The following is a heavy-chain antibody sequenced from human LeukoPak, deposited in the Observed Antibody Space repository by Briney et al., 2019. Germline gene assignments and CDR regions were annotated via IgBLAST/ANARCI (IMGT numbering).Heavy chain of an antibody. CDR2: IIPIFGTA. V-gene: IGHV1-69*05. Sequence: VASVKVSCKASGCTFSSYANSWVRQPPGQGLEWMGGIIPIFGTANYAQKFQGRVTITTDETTSTAYMELSSLRSEHTAVYYCARERGQLLLTYWGQGTLVTVSS. J-gene: IGHJ4*02. D-gene: IGHD2-2*01. CDR3: ARERGQLLLTY. CDR1: GCTFSSYA.